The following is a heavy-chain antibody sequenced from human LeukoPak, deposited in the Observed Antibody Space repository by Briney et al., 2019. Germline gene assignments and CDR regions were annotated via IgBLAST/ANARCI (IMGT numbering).Heavy chain of an antibody. CDR3: ARAPPVDYGDYEFDY. Sequence: ASVKVSCKASGYTFTGYYMHWVRQAPGQGLEWMGWINPNSVGTNYAQKFQGRVTMTRDTSISTAYMELSRLRSDDTAVYYCARAPPVDYGDYEFDYWGQGTLVTVSS. D-gene: IGHD4-17*01. J-gene: IGHJ4*02. CDR2: INPNSVGT. CDR1: GYTFTGYY. V-gene: IGHV1-2*02.